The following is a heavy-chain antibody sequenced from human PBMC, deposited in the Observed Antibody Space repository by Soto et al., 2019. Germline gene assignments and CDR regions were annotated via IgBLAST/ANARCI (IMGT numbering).Heavy chain of an antibody. Sequence: PGGSLRLSCAASGIILRTYAMTWVRQAPGKGLEWVSTISGSGGSTYYADSVKGRFTISRDNSKNTLYLQMDSLRAEDTAIYYCAKPNLYCSSTSCYDHWGQGTLVTVS. D-gene: IGHD2-2*01. CDR1: GIILRTYA. J-gene: IGHJ4*02. CDR2: ISGSGGST. CDR3: AKPNLYCSSTSCYDH. V-gene: IGHV3-23*01.